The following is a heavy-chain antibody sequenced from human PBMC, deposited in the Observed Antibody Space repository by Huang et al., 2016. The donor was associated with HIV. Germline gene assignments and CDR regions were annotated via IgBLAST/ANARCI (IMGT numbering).Heavy chain of an antibody. CDR2: FEPEEGET. J-gene: IGHJ3*02. D-gene: IGHD2-15*01. CDR1: GYTVSELS. V-gene: IGHV1-24*01. CDR3: ATSTPDVGAGVLRSAFDI. Sequence: QVQLVESGAELKKPGASVRVSCTVSGYTVSELSLHWVRQAPEKGLEWMGGFEPEEGETIYAQRLQGRVTMTEDTATDTAYMELSSLRPEDTAVYYCATSTPDVGAGVLRSAFDIWGQGTMVTVSS.